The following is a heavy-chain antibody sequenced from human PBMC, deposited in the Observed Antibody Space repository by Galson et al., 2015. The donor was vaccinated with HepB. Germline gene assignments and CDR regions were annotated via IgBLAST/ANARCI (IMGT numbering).Heavy chain of an antibody. CDR2: TYYRSKWYN. J-gene: IGHJ4*02. CDR3: ARDRRFLFDS. Sequence: CAISGDSVSSNNAAWNWIRQSPSRGLEWLGRTYYRSKWYNDYGESVKGRITINPDTSKNQFSLHLKSVTPEDTAVYYCARDRRFLFDSWGQGTRVSVSS. D-gene: IGHD3-10*01. CDR1: GDSVSSNNAA. V-gene: IGHV6-1*01.